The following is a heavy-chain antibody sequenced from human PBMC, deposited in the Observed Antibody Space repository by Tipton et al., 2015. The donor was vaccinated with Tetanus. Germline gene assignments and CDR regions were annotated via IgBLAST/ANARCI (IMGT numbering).Heavy chain of an antibody. CDR2: VYPTGSA. CDR3: GRLYCGGDCNSPYYNGVDV. CDR1: GGSVSSGSDY. J-gene: IGHJ6*02. Sequence: TLSLTCIVSGGSVSSGSDYWMWIRQPPGKGLEWIGHVYPTGSAYYNPDLESRGTLSVDKSKNQFSLNMRALTAADTAMYYCGRLYCGGDCNSPYYNGVDVWGQGTTVIV. V-gene: IGHV4-61*09. D-gene: IGHD2-21*02.